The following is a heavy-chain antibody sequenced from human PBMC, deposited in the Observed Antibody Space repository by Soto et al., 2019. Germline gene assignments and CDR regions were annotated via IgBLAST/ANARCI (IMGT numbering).Heavy chain of an antibody. CDR2: IWYDGSNK. V-gene: IGHV3-33*01. Sequence: QVQLVESGGGVVQPGRSLRLSCAASGFTFSSYGMHWVRQAPGKGLEWVAVIWYDGSNKYYADSVKGRFTISRDNSKNTLYLQMNSLRAEDTAVYYCAREGQWLVQGAFDIWGQGTMVTVSS. CDR3: AREGQWLVQGAFDI. D-gene: IGHD6-19*01. CDR1: GFTFSSYG. J-gene: IGHJ3*02.